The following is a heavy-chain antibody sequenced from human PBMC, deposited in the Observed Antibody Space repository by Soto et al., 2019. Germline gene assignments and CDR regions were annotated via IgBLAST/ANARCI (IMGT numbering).Heavy chain of an antibody. J-gene: IGHJ6*03. Sequence: GGSLRLSCAASGFTFSGSAMHWVRQASGKGLEWVGRIRSKANSYATAYAASVKGRFTISRDDSKNTAYLQMNSLKTEDTAVYYCTSHLGDYAYYYYYMDVWGKGTTVTVSS. D-gene: IGHD4-17*01. CDR3: TSHLGDYAYYYYYMDV. CDR2: IRSKANSYAT. V-gene: IGHV3-73*01. CDR1: GFTFSGSA.